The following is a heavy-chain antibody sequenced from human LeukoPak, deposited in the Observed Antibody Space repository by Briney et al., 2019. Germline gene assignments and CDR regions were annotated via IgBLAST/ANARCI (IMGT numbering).Heavy chain of an antibody. CDR3: ARHLLDPGYSSSWYFDY. D-gene: IGHD6-13*01. V-gene: IGHV4-39*01. CDR1: GGSISSSHYC. CDR2: VYNSGDT. Sequence: ASQTLSLTCTVSGGSISSSHYCWGWIRQTPGKGLEWFGSVYNSGDTHSNPSLKSRVTISVDTSKNQFSLKLSSVTAADTAVYYRARHLLDPGYSSSWYFDYWGQGTLVTVSS. J-gene: IGHJ4*02.